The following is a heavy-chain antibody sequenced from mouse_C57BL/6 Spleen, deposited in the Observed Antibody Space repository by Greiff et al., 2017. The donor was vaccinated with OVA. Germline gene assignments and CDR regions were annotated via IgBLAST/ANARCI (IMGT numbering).Heavy chain of an antibody. V-gene: IGHV1-50*01. D-gene: IGHD2-4*01. CDR1: GYTFTSYW. J-gene: IGHJ2*01. Sequence: QVQLKQPGAELVKPGASVKLSCKASGYTFTSYWMQWVKQRPGQGLEWIGEIDPSDSYTNYNQKFKGKATLTVDTSSSTAYMQLSSLTSEDSAVYYCALYDYDYWGQGTTLTVSS. CDR3: ALYDYDY. CDR2: IDPSDSYT.